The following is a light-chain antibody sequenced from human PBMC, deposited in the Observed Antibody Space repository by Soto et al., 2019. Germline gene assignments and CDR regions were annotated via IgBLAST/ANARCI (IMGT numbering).Light chain of an antibody. CDR1: QSVSSSN. CDR3: QKYGNSPIT. CDR2: GES. J-gene: IGKJ5*01. Sequence: VLTQSPGTLSLSAGDRATLSCRDSQSVSSSNLAWYQQKTGQAPRILIYGESSRATGIPDRFSGSGSGTDLNLTIRRLEPEDFAVYSCQKYGNSPITXGQGTRLEIK. V-gene: IGKV3-20*01.